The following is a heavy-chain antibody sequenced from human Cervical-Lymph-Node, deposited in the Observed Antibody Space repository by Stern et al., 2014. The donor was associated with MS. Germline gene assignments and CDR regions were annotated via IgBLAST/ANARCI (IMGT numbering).Heavy chain of an antibody. D-gene: IGHD1-26*01. Sequence: DQLVESGGGVVQPGRSLRLSCAASGFTFSSYGMHWVRQAPGKGLEWVAVIWYDGSNKYYADSVKGRFTISRDNSKNTLYLQMNSLRAEDTAVYYCARRSSRSPFVESGSQLDYWGQGTLVTVSS. CDR1: GFTFSSYG. CDR3: ARRSSRSPFVESGSQLDY. J-gene: IGHJ4*02. CDR2: IWYDGSNK. V-gene: IGHV3-33*01.